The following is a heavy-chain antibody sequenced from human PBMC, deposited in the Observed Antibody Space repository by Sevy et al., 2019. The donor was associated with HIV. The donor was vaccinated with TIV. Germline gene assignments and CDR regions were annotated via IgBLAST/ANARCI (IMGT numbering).Heavy chain of an antibody. D-gene: IGHD3-16*02. V-gene: IGHV3-15*01. CDR2: IKSKTDGGTT. Sequence: GGSLRLSCAASGFTFSNAWMSWVRQAPGKGLEWVGRIKSKTDGGTTDYAAPVKGRFTISRDNSKNTLYLQMNSLKTEDIAVYYCTTFTVWGSYRLEKLDYWGQGTLVTVSS. J-gene: IGHJ4*02. CDR1: GFTFSNAW. CDR3: TTFTVWGSYRLEKLDY.